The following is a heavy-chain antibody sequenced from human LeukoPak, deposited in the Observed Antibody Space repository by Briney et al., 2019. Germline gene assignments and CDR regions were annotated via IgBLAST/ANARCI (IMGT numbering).Heavy chain of an antibody. CDR3: AKGASDYVWGSFRPPDDY. CDR1: GFTFSSHS. V-gene: IGHV3-30*18. CDR2: ISTDGSNE. J-gene: IGHJ4*02. Sequence: PGGSLRLSCAASGFTFSSHSMHWVRQAPGKGLEWVAVISTDGSNEYYADSVKGRFTISRDNSKNTLYLQMNSLRAEDTAVYYCAKGASDYVWGSFRPPDDYWGQGTLVTVSS. D-gene: IGHD3-16*02.